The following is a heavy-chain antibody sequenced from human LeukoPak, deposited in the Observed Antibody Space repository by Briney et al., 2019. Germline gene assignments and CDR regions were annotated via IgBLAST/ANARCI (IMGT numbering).Heavy chain of an antibody. CDR1: GFTFSSYA. J-gene: IGHJ4*02. Sequence: GGSLRLSCAASGFTFSSYAMHWVRQAPGKGLEWVAVISYDGSNKYYADSVKGRFTISRDNSKNTLYLQMNSLRAEDTAVYYRARDQGGAPGVWGQGTLVTVSS. D-gene: IGHD3-16*01. V-gene: IGHV3-30-3*01. CDR3: ARDQGGAPGV. CDR2: ISYDGSNK.